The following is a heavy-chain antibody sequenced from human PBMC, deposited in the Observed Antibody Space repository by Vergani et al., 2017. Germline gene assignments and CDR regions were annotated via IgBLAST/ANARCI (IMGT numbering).Heavy chain of an antibody. CDR1: GFTFSSYW. V-gene: IGHV3-7*01. J-gene: IGHJ4*02. Sequence: EVQLVESGGGLVQPGGSLRLSCAASGFTFSSYWMSWVRQAPGKGLEWVANIKEDGSEKYYVDSVKGRFTISRDNAKNSLYLQMNSLRAEDTAVYYCANSVFRVVISFDYWGQGTLVTVSS. CDR3: ANSVFRVVISFDY. D-gene: IGHD3-3*01. CDR2: IKEDGSEK.